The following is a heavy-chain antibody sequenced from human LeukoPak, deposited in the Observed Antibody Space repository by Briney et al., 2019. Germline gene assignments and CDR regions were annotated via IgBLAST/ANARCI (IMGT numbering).Heavy chain of an antibody. V-gene: IGHV4-39*07. Sequence: PSETLSLTCTVSGGSISSSSYYWGWIRQPPGKGLEWIGSIYYSGSTYYNPSLNSRVTTSVDTSKNQFSLKLSSVTAADTAVYYCARGVVIAPQTFDYWGQGTLVTVSS. CDR2: IYYSGST. CDR3: ARGVVIAPQTFDY. CDR1: GGSISSSSYY. D-gene: IGHD2-21*01. J-gene: IGHJ4*02.